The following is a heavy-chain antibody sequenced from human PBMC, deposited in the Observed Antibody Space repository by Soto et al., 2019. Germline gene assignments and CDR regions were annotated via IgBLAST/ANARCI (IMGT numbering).Heavy chain of an antibody. CDR1: GDSISSTGFY. CDR2: IHYTGST. CDR3: ARDHRSLGDYYGMDV. Sequence: QVQLQESGPGLVKASQTLSLTCSVSGDSISSTGFYWSWIRQHPGKALEWIGYIHYTGSTSYNPSLKSRLAISLDASKNQFSLSLSSVTSADSAVYYCARDHRSLGDYYGMDVWGQGTTVTVSS. V-gene: IGHV4-31*03. J-gene: IGHJ6*02. D-gene: IGHD2-15*01.